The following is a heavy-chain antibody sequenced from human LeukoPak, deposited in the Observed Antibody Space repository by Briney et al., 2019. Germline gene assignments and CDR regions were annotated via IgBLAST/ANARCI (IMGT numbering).Heavy chain of an antibody. CDR1: GFTFSDYY. D-gene: IGHD2-21*01. CDR3: AKDICGGDCYPHGGY. Sequence: PGGSLRLSXAASGFTFSDYYMSWVRQVPGKGLEWVAFIPYDGSNKYYADSLKGRFTISRDNSKNTLYLQMNSLRAEDTAIYYCAKDICGGDCYPHGGYWGQGTLVTVSS. CDR2: IPYDGSNK. J-gene: IGHJ4*02. V-gene: IGHV3-30*02.